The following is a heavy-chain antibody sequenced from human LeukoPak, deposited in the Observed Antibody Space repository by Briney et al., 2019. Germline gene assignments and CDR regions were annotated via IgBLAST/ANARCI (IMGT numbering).Heavy chain of an antibody. V-gene: IGHV4-59*01. D-gene: IGHD1-26*01. CDR1: GGSITSY. CDR3: ARDFRGNYGSRGMDV. Sequence: SETLSLTCTVSGGSITSYWSWIRQPPGKGLEWIGYIYYSGSTNYNPSLKSRVTMSIDTSKNQFSLKLSSVTAADTAVYYCARDFRGNYGSRGMDVWGQGITVTVSS. CDR2: IYYSGST. J-gene: IGHJ6*02.